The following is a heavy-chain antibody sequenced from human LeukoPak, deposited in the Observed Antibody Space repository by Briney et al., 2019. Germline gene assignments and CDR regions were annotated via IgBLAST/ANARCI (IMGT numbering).Heavy chain of an antibody. D-gene: IGHD1-14*01. J-gene: IGHJ5*02. V-gene: IGHV4-30-2*01. CDR2: IYHSGST. Sequence: PSETLSLTCAVSGGSISSGGYSWSWIRQPPGKGLGWIGYIYHSGSTYYNPSLKSRVTIAVDRSKNQFSLKLISVTDADTAVYYCDRQTWGTNNWFDPWGQGTMVTVSS. CDR1: GGSISSGGYS. CDR3: DRQTWGTNNWFDP.